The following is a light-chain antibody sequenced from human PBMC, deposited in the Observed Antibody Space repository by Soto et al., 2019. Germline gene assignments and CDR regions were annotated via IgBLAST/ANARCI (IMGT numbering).Light chain of an antibody. V-gene: IGKV3-20*01. CDR3: QQYSTSRLT. CDR2: GAS. J-gene: IGKJ4*01. CDR1: QSVTSSY. Sequence: EIVLTQSPGTLSLSPGERATLSCRASQSVTSSYLAWYQQKPGQPPRLLISGASSRATGIPDRFSGSGSGTDFTLTISRLEPEDFAVYYCQQYSTSRLTFGGGTKVEIK.